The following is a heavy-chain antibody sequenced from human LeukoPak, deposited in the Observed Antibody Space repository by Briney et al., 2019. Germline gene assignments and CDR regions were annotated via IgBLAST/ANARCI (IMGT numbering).Heavy chain of an antibody. J-gene: IGHJ4*02. CDR1: GFTFSSYE. D-gene: IGHD6-19*01. Sequence: PGGSLRLSCAASGFTFSSYEMNWVRQAPGKGLEWVSYISSSGSTIYYADSVKGRFTISRDNAKNSLYLQMNSLRAEDTAVYYCARPKYSSGWYSLQFDYWGQGTLVTVSS. CDR3: ARPKYSSGWYSLQFDY. CDR2: ISSSGSTI. V-gene: IGHV3-48*03.